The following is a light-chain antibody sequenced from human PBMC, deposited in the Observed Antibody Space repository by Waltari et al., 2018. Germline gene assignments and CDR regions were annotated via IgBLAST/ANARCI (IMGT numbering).Light chain of an antibody. CDR2: EVI. CDR3: CSYAGSGTYV. V-gene: IGLV2-23*02. Sequence: QSALTQPASVSGTPGQSITLSCPGTNSDVGHYNLVSWYQHHPGEAPKLMICEVIKRPSGVSNRFSGSKSGNTASLTISGLQAEDEADYYCCSYAGSGTYVFGTGTKVTVL. CDR1: NSDVGHYNL. J-gene: IGLJ1*01.